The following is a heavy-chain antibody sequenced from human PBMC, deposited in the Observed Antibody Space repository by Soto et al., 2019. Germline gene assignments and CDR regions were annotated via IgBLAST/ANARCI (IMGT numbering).Heavy chain of an antibody. J-gene: IGHJ3*02. Sequence: GGSLRLSCAASGFTFSNAWMSWVRQAPGKGLEWVGRIKSKTDGGTTDYAAPVKGRFTISRDDSKNTLYLQMNSLKTEDTAVYYCTTVRRGYSYGSFRRIDAFDIWGQGTMVTVSS. D-gene: IGHD5-18*01. V-gene: IGHV3-15*01. CDR2: IKSKTDGGTT. CDR3: TTVRRGYSYGSFRRIDAFDI. CDR1: GFTFSNAW.